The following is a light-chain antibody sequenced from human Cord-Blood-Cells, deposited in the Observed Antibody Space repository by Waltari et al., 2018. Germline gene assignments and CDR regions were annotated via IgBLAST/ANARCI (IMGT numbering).Light chain of an antibody. CDR3: QQYYSTPPT. CDR2: WAS. CDR1: QSVLYSSNNKNY. Sequence: DIVMTQSPDSLAVSLGERATINCKSSQSVLYSSNNKNYLAWYQQKPGQPPKLLIYWASTRESGFPARCSCSGSGTDFTLTSSSLQAEDVAVYYCQQYYSTPPTFGHGTKVEIK. J-gene: IGKJ1*01. V-gene: IGKV4-1*01.